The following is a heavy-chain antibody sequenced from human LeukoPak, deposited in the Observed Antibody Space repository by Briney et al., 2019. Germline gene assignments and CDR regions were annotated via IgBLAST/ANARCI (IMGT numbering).Heavy chain of an antibody. J-gene: IGHJ4*02. CDR3: ARVWELLQISDY. V-gene: IGHV3-21*01. CDR2: ITTSSSSM. CDR1: GFTFSTYT. Sequence: PGGSLRLSCAASGFTFSTYTMNWVRQAPGKGLEWVSSITTSSSSMSYADSVKGRFTISRDNAKNSLYLQMNSLRAEDTAVYYCARVWELLQISDYWGQGTLVTVSS. D-gene: IGHD1-26*01.